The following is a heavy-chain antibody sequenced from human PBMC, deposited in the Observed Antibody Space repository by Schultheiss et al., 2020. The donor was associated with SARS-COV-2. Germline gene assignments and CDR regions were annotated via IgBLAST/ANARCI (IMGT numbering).Heavy chain of an antibody. CDR1: GGSFSGYY. CDR2: ISGSGGST. Sequence: GGSLRLSCAVYGGSFSGYYWSWIRQPPGKGLEWVSAISGSGGSTYYADSVKGRFTISRDNSKNTLYLQMNSLRAEDTAVYYCAKVHHDYGDYWGQGTLVTVSS. V-gene: IGHV3-23*01. CDR3: AKVHHDYGDY. J-gene: IGHJ4*02.